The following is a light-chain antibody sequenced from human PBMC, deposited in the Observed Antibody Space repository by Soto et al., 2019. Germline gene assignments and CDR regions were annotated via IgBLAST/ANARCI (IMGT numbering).Light chain of an antibody. J-gene: IGKJ1*01. V-gene: IGKV3-20*01. CDR3: QQSGSSPWT. Sequence: EIVFTQSPCTLSLSPGERATLSCRDSQSVRNNYLAWYQQKLGQAPRVLIYDASSRATGIPDRFSGSGSGTDFTLTISRLEPEDFAVYYCQQSGSSPWTFGQGTKVDIK. CDR2: DAS. CDR1: QSVRNNY.